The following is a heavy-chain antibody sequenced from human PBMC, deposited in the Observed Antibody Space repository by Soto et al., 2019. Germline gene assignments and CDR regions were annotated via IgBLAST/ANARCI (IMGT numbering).Heavy chain of an antibody. CDR1: GGSISSYY. J-gene: IGHJ4*02. Sequence: SETLSPTCSVSGGSISSYYWSWIRQPAGKGLEWIGRFYNSGSTNYNPSLKSRVTMSVDKYKNQFSLKLSSVTAADAAVYYCVGDVYDISSGYSSFDYWGQGTLVTVSS. CDR3: VGDVYDISSGYSSFDY. V-gene: IGHV4-4*07. CDR2: FYNSGST. D-gene: IGHD3-9*01.